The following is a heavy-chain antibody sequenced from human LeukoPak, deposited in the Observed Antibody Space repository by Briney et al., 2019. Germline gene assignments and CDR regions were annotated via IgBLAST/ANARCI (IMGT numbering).Heavy chain of an antibody. Sequence: KTSETLSLTCTVSGGSISSYYWSWIRQPPGKGLDWIGYIYYSGSTNYNPSLKSRVTISVDTSKNQFSLKLSSVTAADTAVYYSARDSSGYYYKNWYFDLWGRGTLVTVSS. CDR2: IYYSGST. D-gene: IGHD3-22*01. CDR3: ARDSSGYYYKNWYFDL. V-gene: IGHV4-59*01. CDR1: GGSISSYY. J-gene: IGHJ2*01.